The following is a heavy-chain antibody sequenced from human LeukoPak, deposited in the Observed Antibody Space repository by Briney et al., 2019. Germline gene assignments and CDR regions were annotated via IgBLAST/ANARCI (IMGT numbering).Heavy chain of an antibody. J-gene: IGHJ3*02. CDR1: GFTFRRYA. CDR3: AKDLPGGAFDI. V-gene: IGHV3-23*01. D-gene: IGHD1-14*01. Sequence: GGSLRLSCADSGFTFRRYAMSWVRQAPGKGVEWVSAIRGSGGSTYYAHSVKGPFTISRDNSKNTLYLQMNNLRPEDTAVYYCAKDLPGGAFDIWGQGTMVTVSS. CDR2: IRGSGGST.